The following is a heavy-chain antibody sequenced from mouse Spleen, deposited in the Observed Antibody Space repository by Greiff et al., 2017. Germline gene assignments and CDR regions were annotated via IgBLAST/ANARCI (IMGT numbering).Heavy chain of an antibody. J-gene: IGHJ2*01. CDR1: GYTFTSYW. V-gene: IGHV1-50*01. Sequence: VQLQQPGAELVKPGASVKLSCKASGYTFTSYWMQWVKQRPGQGLEWIGEIDPSDSYTNYNQKFKGKATLTVDTSSSTAYMQLSSLTSEDSAVYYCARSYSVYFDYWGQGTTLTVSS. CDR3: ARSYSVYFDY. D-gene: IGHD3-1*01. CDR2: IDPSDSYT.